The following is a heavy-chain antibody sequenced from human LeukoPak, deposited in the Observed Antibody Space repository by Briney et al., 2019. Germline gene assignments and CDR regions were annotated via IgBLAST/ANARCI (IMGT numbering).Heavy chain of an antibody. J-gene: IGHJ3*02. CDR1: GYTFTGYY. CDR3: ARGPIIYYYGSGTFGAFEI. D-gene: IGHD3-10*01. Sequence: GASVKVSCKASGYTFTGYYMHWVRQAPGQGLEWMGRINPNSGGTNYAQKFQGRVTMTRDTSISTAYMELSRLRSDDTAVYYCARGPIIYYYGSGTFGAFEIWGQGTMVTVSS. V-gene: IGHV1-2*06. CDR2: INPNSGGT.